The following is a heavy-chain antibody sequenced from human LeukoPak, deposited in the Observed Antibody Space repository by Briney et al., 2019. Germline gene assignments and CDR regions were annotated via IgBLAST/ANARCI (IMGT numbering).Heavy chain of an antibody. J-gene: IGHJ4*02. CDR1: GGSISSSSYY. V-gene: IGHV4-39*01. CDR2: IYYSGST. CDR3: ARGWELAYFDY. Sequence: PSETLSLTCTVSGGSISSSSYYWGWIRQPPGKGLEWIGSIYYSGSTYYNPSLKSRVTISVDTSKNQFSLKLSSVTAADTAVYYCARGWELAYFDYWGQGTLVTVSS. D-gene: IGHD1-26*01.